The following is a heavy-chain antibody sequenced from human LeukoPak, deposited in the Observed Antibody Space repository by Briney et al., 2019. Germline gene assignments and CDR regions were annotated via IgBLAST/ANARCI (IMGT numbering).Heavy chain of an antibody. D-gene: IGHD6-19*01. Sequence: PGGSLRLSCAASGFTFSSYAMSWVRQAPGKGLEWVSGITYDGSNEYYADSVKGRFTISRDNSKNTLYVQMNSLRAEDTAVYYCAKDRGSGWPKYYSDYWGQGTLVTVSS. J-gene: IGHJ4*02. V-gene: IGHV3-30*18. CDR3: AKDRGSGWPKYYSDY. CDR2: ITYDGSNE. CDR1: GFTFSSYA.